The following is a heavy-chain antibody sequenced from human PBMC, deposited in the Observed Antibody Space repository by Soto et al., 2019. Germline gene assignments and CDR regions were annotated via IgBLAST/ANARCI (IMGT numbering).Heavy chain of an antibody. V-gene: IGHV3-48*02. D-gene: IGHD3-3*01. CDR2: ITDSSDTV. Sequence: GGSLRLSCVASGFSFSNYNMNWVRQAPAKGLEWVSYITDSSDTVHYADSVRGRFTISRDNAESSLYLQMNSLRDEDTAVYFCARDFGHGYYLDYWGRGTLVTVSS. J-gene: IGHJ4*02. CDR3: ARDFGHGYYLDY. CDR1: GFSFSNYN.